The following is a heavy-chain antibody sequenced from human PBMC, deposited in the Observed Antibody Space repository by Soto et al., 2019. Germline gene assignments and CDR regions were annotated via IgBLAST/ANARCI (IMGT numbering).Heavy chain of an antibody. Sequence: QVQLQQWGAGLLKPSETLSLTCAVYGGSFSGYYWSWIRQPPGKGLGWIGEINHSGSTNYNPSLKSRVTISVDTSKNQFSLKLSSVTAADTAVYYCARGPIVVVVAATGRGAHYFDYWGQGTLVTVSS. D-gene: IGHD2-15*01. CDR2: INHSGST. CDR3: ARGPIVVVVAATGRGAHYFDY. J-gene: IGHJ4*02. CDR1: GGSFSGYY. V-gene: IGHV4-34*01.